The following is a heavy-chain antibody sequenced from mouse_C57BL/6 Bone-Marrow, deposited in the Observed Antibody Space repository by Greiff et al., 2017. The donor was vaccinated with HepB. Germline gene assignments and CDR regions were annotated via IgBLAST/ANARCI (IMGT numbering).Heavy chain of an antibody. D-gene: IGHD1-1*01. J-gene: IGHJ4*01. Sequence: QVQLQQSGPELVKPGASVKISCKASGYAFSSSWMNWVKQRPGKGLEWIGRIYPGDGDTNYNGKFKGKATLTADKSSSTAYMQLSSLTSEDSAVYFCANYYGSSHYYAMDYWGQGTSVTVSS. V-gene: IGHV1-82*01. CDR2: IYPGDGDT. CDR1: GYAFSSSW. CDR3: ANYYGSSHYYAMDY.